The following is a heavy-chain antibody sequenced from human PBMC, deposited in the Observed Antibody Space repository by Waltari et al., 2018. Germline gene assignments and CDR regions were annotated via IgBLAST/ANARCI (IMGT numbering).Heavy chain of an antibody. D-gene: IGHD3-22*01. CDR1: GGSISSYY. CDR3: ARVKRPYYYDSSGYYAPLGWYFDL. V-gene: IGHV4-59*01. Sequence: QVQLQESGPGLVKPSETLSLTCTVSGGSISSYYWSWIRQPPGKGREWIGYIYYSGSTNYNPSLKSRVTVSVDTSKNQFSRKLSSVTAADTAVYYCARVKRPYYYDSSGYYAPLGWYFDLWGRGTLVTVSS. CDR2: IYYSGST. J-gene: IGHJ2*01.